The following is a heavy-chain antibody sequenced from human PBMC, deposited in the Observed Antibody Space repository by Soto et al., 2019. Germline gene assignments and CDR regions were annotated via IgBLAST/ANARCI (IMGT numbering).Heavy chain of an antibody. V-gene: IGHV3-21*01. CDR3: ARGGAYYDFWSCYYTNHYYYYCMDV. D-gene: IGHD3-3*01. CDR2: ISSSSRYI. Sequence: EVQLVESGGGLVKPGGSLRLSCAASGFTFSSYSMNWVRQAPGKGLEWVSSISSSSRYIYYAYSVKGGFTISRDNAKNSPYLQMYCLRAEVTAVYYCARGGAYYDFWSCYYTNHYYYYCMDVWGQGTTVTVSS. CDR1: GFTFSSYS. J-gene: IGHJ6*02.